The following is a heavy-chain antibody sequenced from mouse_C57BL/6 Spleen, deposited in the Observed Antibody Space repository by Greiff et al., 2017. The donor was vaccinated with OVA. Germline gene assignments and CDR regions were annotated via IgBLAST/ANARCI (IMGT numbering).Heavy chain of an antibody. CDR2: IHPNSGST. J-gene: IGHJ4*01. Sequence: QVQLQQPGAELVKPGASVKLSCKASGYTFTSYWMHWVKQRPGQGLEWIGMIHPNSGSTNYNEKFKSKATLTVDKSSSTAYMQLSSLTSEDYAVXYCARNYGSSYAMDYWGQGTSVTVSS. V-gene: IGHV1-64*01. CDR1: GYTFTSYW. D-gene: IGHD1-1*01. CDR3: ARNYGSSYAMDY.